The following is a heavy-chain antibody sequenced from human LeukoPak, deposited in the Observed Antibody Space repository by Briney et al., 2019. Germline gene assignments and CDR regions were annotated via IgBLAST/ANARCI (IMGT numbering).Heavy chain of an antibody. CDR1: GYTFTGYY. CDR3: ARGPDTYYYDSSGYYYSDY. Sequence: ASVKVSCKASGYTFTGYYMHWVRQAPGQGLEWMGWINPNSGGTNYAQKFQGRVTMTRDTSISTAYMELSRLRSDDTAVYYCARGPDTYYYDSSGYYYSDYWGQGTLVTVSS. J-gene: IGHJ4*02. V-gene: IGHV1-2*02. CDR2: INPNSGGT. D-gene: IGHD3-22*01.